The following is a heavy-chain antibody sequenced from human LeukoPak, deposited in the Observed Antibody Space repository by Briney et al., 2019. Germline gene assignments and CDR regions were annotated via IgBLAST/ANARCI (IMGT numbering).Heavy chain of an antibody. CDR1: GGTFSSYA. V-gene: IGHV1-69*01. CDR2: IIPIFGTA. D-gene: IGHD3-3*01. Sequence: EASVKVSCKASGGTFSSYAISWVRQAPGQGLEWMGGIIPIFGTANYAQKFQGRVTITADESTSTAYMELSGLRSEDTAVYYCARDESPYYDFWSGYKNWFDPWGQGTLVTVSS. J-gene: IGHJ5*02. CDR3: ARDESPYYDFWSGYKNWFDP.